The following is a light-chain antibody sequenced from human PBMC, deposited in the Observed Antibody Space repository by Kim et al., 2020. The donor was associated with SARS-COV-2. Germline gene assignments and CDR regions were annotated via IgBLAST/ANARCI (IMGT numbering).Light chain of an antibody. J-gene: IGLJ1*01. V-gene: IGLV2-23*02. CDR1: SSDVGTYDL. Sequence: QSALTQPASVSGSPGQSNTISCTGTSSDVGTYDLVSWYQHYPGTAPKLMIYEVSKRPSGVSNRFSGSTSGNTASLTISGLQAEDEADYYCCSYAGSSTFVFGAGTKVTVL. CDR3: CSYAGSSTFV. CDR2: EVS.